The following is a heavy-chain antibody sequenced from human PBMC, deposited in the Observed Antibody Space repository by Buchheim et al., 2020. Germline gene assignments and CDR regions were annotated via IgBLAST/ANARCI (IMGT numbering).Heavy chain of an antibody. V-gene: IGHV3-33*01. CDR2: IWYDGSNK. CDR3: ARDRSWPAGHFDL. CDR1: GFRFSSYG. D-gene: IGHD1-14*01. Sequence: QVQLAESGGGAVQPGGSLRLSCAASGFRFSSYGMHWVRQAPSKGLEWLGVIWYDGSNKFHADSVKGRYIISRDNSKNMLYLQMSSLRAEDTAVYYCARDRSWPAGHFDLWGQGAL. J-gene: IGHJ4*02.